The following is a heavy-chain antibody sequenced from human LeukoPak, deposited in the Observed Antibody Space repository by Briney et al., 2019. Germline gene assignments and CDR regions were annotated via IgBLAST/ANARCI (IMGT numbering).Heavy chain of an antibody. J-gene: IGHJ3*02. CDR3: AKKGSSWRADAFDI. D-gene: IGHD6-13*01. Sequence: GGSLRLSCAASGFIFSSHHMHWVRQPPGKGLEWVSAISGSGGITYYADSVKGRFTISRDNSKTTLYLQMNSLRAEDTAVYYCAKKGSSWRADAFDIWGQGTMVTVSS. CDR2: ISGSGGIT. V-gene: IGHV3-23*01. CDR1: GFIFSSHH.